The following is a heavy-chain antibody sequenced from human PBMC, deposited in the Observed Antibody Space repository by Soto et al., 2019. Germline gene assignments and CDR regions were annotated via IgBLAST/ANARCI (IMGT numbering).Heavy chain of an antibody. CDR1: GGSISSSSYY. CDR2: IYYSGST. J-gene: IGHJ6*02. CDR3: ARHPYSSSWYQNPYYYYGMDV. V-gene: IGHV4-39*01. D-gene: IGHD6-13*01. Sequence: ETLSLTCTVSGGSISSSSYYWGWIRQPPGKGLEWIGSIYYSGSTYYNPSLKSRVTISVDTSKNQFSLKLSSVTAADTAVYYCARHPYSSSWYQNPYYYYGMDVWGQGTTVTVSS.